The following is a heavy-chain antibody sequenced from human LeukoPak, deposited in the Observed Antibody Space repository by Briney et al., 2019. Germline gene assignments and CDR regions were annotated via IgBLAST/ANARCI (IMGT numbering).Heavy chain of an antibody. Sequence: SETLSLTCAVYGGSFSGYYWSWIRQPPGKGLEWIGEINHSGSTNYNPSLKSRVTISVDTSKSQFSLKLSSVTAADTAVYYCARAAYCSGGSCYSYYFDYWGQGTLVTVSS. J-gene: IGHJ4*02. D-gene: IGHD2-15*01. V-gene: IGHV4-34*01. CDR3: ARAAYCSGGSCYSYYFDY. CDR2: INHSGST. CDR1: GGSFSGYY.